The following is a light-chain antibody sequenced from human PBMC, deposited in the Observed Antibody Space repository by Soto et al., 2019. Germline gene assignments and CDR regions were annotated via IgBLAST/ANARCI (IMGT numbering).Light chain of an antibody. Sequence: DIQMTQSPSSLSASVGDRVTITCQASQDISNYLSWYQQKPGKAPQLLIYDAYNLETWVPSRFSGSGSGTDFTFTISSLQPEDIATYYCQQYDNLVTFGGGTKVEIK. V-gene: IGKV1-33*01. CDR2: DAY. CDR1: QDISNY. CDR3: QQYDNLVT. J-gene: IGKJ4*01.